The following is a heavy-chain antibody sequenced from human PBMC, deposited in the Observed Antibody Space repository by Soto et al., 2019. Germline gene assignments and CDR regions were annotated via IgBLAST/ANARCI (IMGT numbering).Heavy chain of an antibody. V-gene: IGHV1-18*04. CDR3: ARGAYYYGSGSYYRRYYGMDV. J-gene: IGHJ6*02. CDR1: GYTFTNYS. D-gene: IGHD3-10*01. CDR2: ISAYNGNT. Sequence: ASVKVSCKASGYTFTNYSISWVRQAPGQGLEWMGWISAYNGNTNYAQKLQGRVTMTTDTSTSTAYMELRSLRSDDTAVYYCARGAYYYGSGSYYRRYYGMDVWGQGTTVTVSS.